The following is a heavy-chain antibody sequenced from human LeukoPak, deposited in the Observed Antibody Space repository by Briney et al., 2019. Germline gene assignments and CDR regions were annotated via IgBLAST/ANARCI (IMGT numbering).Heavy chain of an antibody. CDR3: ARDLSNRMVRGVIFWSDP. CDR2: IYTSGST. CDR1: GGSISSYY. V-gene: IGHV4-4*07. J-gene: IGHJ5*02. D-gene: IGHD3-10*01. Sequence: SETLSLTCTVSGGSISSYYWSWIRQPAGKGLEWIGRIYTSGSTNYNPSLKSRVTMSVDTSKNQFSLKLSSVTAADTAVYYCARDLSNRMVRGVIFWSDPWGQGTLVTVSS.